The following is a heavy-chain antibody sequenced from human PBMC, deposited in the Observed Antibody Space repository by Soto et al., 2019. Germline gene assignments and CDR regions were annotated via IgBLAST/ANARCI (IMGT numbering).Heavy chain of an antibody. CDR2: IRSTANNYAT. V-gene: IGHV3-73*02. CDR1: GFTFSGSA. D-gene: IGHD3-22*01. Sequence: EVQLVESGGDLVQPGGSLKLSCAASGFTFSGSAMHWVRQASGRGLEWVGRIRSTANNYATSYAASVKGRFTISRDDSKNTGELQMNSLKTEDTAVYYCTRFRHSSGYYLDYWGQGTLVTVSS. J-gene: IGHJ4*02. CDR3: TRFRHSSGYYLDY.